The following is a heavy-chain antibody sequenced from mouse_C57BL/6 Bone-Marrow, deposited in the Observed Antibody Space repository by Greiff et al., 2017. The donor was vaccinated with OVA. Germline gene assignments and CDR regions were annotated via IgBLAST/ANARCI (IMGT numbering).Heavy chain of an antibody. Sequence: QVQLKESGAELARPGASVKLSCKASGYTFTSYGISWVKQRTGQGLEWIGEIYPRSGNTYYNEKFKGKATLTADKSSSTAYMELRSLTSEDSAVYFCARSKGLRPYWYVDVWGTGTTVTVSS. CDR3: ARSKGLRPYWYVDV. D-gene: IGHD2-4*01. CDR2: IYPRSGNT. J-gene: IGHJ1*03. V-gene: IGHV1-81*01. CDR1: GYTFTSYG.